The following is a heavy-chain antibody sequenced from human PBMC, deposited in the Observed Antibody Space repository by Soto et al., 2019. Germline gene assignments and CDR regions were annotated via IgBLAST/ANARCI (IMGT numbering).Heavy chain of an antibody. V-gene: IGHV4-34*01. CDR1: GGSFSGYY. CDR3: ARGGRDGYTV. D-gene: IGHD5-12*01. Sequence: QVQLQQWGAGLLKPSETLSLTCAVYGGSFSGYYWSWIRQPPGKGLEWIGEINHSGSTNYNPSLKSRVTISVDTSKNQFSLKLSSVTAADTAVYYCARGGRDGYTVWGRGTLVTVSS. J-gene: IGHJ4*02. CDR2: INHSGST.